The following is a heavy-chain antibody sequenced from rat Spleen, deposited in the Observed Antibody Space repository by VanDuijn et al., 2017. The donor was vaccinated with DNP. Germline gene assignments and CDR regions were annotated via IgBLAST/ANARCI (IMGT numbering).Heavy chain of an antibody. V-gene: IGHV4-2*01. D-gene: IGHD1-11*01. Sequence: EVKLVESGGGLVQPGRSLKLSCAASGFNFNDYWMGWVRQAPGKGLERIGEINKESSTINYSPSLKDKFTISRDNVQDTLYLQMSRLGSEDSAIYYCARGPNYGGFLDYFDYWGQGVMVTVSS. CDR3: ARGPNYGGFLDYFDY. CDR2: INKESSTI. J-gene: IGHJ2*01. CDR1: GFNFNDYW.